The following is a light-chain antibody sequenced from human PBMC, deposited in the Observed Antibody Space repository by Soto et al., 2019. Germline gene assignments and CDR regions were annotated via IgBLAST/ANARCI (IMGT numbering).Light chain of an antibody. J-gene: IGKJ4*01. CDR3: QQYGNSPLVT. CDR2: GAS. CDR1: QSVSSSY. V-gene: IGKV3-20*01. Sequence: EIVLTQSPGTLSLSPGERATLSCRASQSVSSSYLAWYQQKPGQAPRLLIYGASSRATGIPDRFSGSGSGTDFTLTISRLEPEDFAVYYCQQYGNSPLVTVGGGTKVEIK.